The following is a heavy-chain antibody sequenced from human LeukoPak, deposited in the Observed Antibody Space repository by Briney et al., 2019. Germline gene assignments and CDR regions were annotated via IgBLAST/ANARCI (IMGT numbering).Heavy chain of an antibody. Sequence: PGGSLRLSCAASGFAFSGYSMSWVRQAPGKGLECVAHIKQDVNERYYVDSVKGRFTISRDNTKSSLYLQMNSLRVEDTALYYCARSGSGYDYWGQGALVTVSS. V-gene: IGHV3-7*01. D-gene: IGHD3-10*01. CDR2: IKQDVNER. CDR3: ARSGSGYDY. J-gene: IGHJ4*02. CDR1: GFAFSGYS.